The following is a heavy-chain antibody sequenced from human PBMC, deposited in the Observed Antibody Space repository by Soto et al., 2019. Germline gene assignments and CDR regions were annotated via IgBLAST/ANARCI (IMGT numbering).Heavy chain of an antibody. D-gene: IGHD5-18*01. Sequence: QVQLVESGGGVVQPGRSLRLSCAASGFTFSSYGMHWVRQAPGKGLEWVAVISYDGSNKYYADSVKGRFTISRDNSKNTLYLQMNSLSAEDTAVYYCAKDPGRHSYGYRSYYYYYYMDVWGKGTTVTVSS. J-gene: IGHJ6*03. V-gene: IGHV3-30*18. CDR3: AKDPGRHSYGYRSYYYYYYMDV. CDR1: GFTFSSYG. CDR2: ISYDGSNK.